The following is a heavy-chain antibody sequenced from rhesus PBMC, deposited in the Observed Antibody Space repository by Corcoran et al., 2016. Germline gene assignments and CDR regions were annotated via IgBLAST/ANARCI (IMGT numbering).Heavy chain of an antibody. CDR1: GGSISSGYYY. Sequence: QVQLQESGPGLVKPSETLSLTCAVSGGSISSGYYYWSWIRQPPGKGLEWIGYIIYSGRTRYNPSSKSRVTISRDTSKNQFSLKLSFVTAADTAVYYCARDFTMIVVIGEFWGQGALVTVSS. CDR2: IIYSGRT. CDR3: ARDFTMIVVIGEF. D-gene: IGHD3-28*01. V-gene: IGHV4-122*02. J-gene: IGHJ1*01.